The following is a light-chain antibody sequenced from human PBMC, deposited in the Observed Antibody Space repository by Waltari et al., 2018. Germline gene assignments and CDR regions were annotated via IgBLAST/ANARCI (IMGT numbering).Light chain of an antibody. Sequence: QSALTQPASVSGSPGQSITISCTGTSSDIGGYNYVSWYQQHPGKAPKVMIYDVIKRPSGVSNRFSGSKSGNTASLTISGLQADDEADYYCTSYESGSTWVFGGGTKVTV. V-gene: IGLV2-14*03. CDR2: DVI. CDR3: TSYESGSTWV. J-gene: IGLJ3*02. CDR1: SSDIGGYNY.